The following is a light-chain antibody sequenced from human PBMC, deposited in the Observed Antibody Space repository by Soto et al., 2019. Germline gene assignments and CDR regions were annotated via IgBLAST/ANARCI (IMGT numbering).Light chain of an antibody. CDR1: QSVSSTY. J-gene: IGKJ3*01. CDR2: GAS. V-gene: IGKV3-20*01. CDR3: QQYSSSPFT. Sequence: EIVLTQSPGTLSLSPGERATLSCRASQSVSSTYLAWYQQKPGQAPRLLIYGASSRATGIPDRFSGSGSGTDFTITISRLEPEDCAVYYCQQYSSSPFTFGPGTKVDIK.